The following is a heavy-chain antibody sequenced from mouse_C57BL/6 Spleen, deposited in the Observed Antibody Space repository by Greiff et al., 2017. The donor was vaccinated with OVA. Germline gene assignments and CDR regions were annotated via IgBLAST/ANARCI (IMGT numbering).Heavy chain of an antibody. Sequence: QVQLQQPGTELVKPGASVKLSCKASGYTFTSYWMHWVKQRPGQGLEWIGNINPSNGGTNYNEKFKSKATLTVDKSSSTAYMQLSSLTSEDSAVYYCAREGYYGRGAPFDDWGQGTTLTVSS. J-gene: IGHJ2*01. CDR2: INPSNGGT. D-gene: IGHD1-1*01. CDR3: AREGYYGRGAPFDD. V-gene: IGHV1-53*01. CDR1: GYTFTSYW.